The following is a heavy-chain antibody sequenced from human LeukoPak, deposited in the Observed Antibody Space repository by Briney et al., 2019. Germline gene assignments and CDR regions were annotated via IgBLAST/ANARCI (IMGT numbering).Heavy chain of an antibody. CDR3: AKDLWFGESTFDY. D-gene: IGHD3-10*01. Sequence: GGSLRLSCAASGFTFSSYGVHWVRQAPGKGLEWVAVISYDGSNKYYADSVKGRFTISRDNSKNTLYLQMNSLRAEDTAVYYCAKDLWFGESTFDYWGQGTLVTVSS. V-gene: IGHV3-30*18. CDR1: GFTFSSYG. CDR2: ISYDGSNK. J-gene: IGHJ4*02.